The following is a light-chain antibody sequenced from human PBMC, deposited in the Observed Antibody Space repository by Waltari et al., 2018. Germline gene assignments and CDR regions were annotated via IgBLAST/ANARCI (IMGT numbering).Light chain of an antibody. J-gene: IGKJ2*01. CDR3: HQYFSTPYT. CDR2: WAS. V-gene: IGKV4-1*01. CDR1: QTLSYGSNDRHL. Sequence: DIVMTQSPDSLAVSLGERTTINCTSSQTLSYGSNDRHLLAWYQQKPGQPPKLLIYWASTRESGVPDRFSGCGSGTDFTLTISSLQAEDVAVYYCHQYFSTPYTFGQGTRLEIK.